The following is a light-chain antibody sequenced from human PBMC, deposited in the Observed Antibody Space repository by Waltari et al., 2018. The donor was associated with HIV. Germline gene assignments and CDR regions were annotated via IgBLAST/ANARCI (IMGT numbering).Light chain of an antibody. V-gene: IGLV1-47*01. CDR1: NSNIGNNF. Sequence: QSVLTQPPSASATPGQRVTISCSGSNSNIGNNFVFWYQQPPGTAPKLLISRNDQRPSGVPDRFSGSKSGTSASLAISGLRSEDEADYYCAAWDDSLSVWMFGGGTKLTVL. J-gene: IGLJ3*02. CDR3: AAWDDSLSVWM. CDR2: RND.